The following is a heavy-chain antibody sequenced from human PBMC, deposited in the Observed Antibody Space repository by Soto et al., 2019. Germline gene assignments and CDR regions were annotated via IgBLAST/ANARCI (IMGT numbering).Heavy chain of an antibody. CDR1: GFSIRKYW. CDR2: ISGDGTTT. V-gene: IGHV3-74*01. Sequence: EVQLVESGGGLVQPGEALRLACAASGFSIRKYWMHWVRQAPGKGPVWVSYISGDGTTTDYAGSVKGRFTISRDNVKNTLFLQMDSLRVEETAIYFCAIQDCTNDVCLEAAVTVGGALEYWGRGAQVTVSS. CDR3: AIQDCTNDVCLEAAVTVGGALEY. D-gene: IGHD2-8*01. J-gene: IGHJ4*02.